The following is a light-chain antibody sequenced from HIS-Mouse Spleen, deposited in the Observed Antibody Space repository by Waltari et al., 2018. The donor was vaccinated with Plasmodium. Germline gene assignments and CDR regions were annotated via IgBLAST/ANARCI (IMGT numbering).Light chain of an antibody. CDR3: QQYGSSGT. Sequence: EIVLTQSPGTLSLSPGERATPSCSASQSVSSSYLAWYQQKPGQAPRLLIYGASSRATGIPDRFSGSGSGTDFTLTISRLEPEDFAVYYCQQYGSSGTFGQGTKVEIK. CDR1: QSVSSSY. J-gene: IGKJ1*01. CDR2: GAS. V-gene: IGKV3-20*01.